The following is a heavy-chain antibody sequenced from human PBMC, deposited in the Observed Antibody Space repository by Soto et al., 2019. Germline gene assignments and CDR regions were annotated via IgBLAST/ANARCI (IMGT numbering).Heavy chain of an antibody. CDR2: IYYSGST. V-gene: IGHV4-61*08. D-gene: IGHD5-12*01. CDR3: ARGPRWLQTYYFDY. J-gene: IGHJ4*02. CDR1: GGSISRGGNY. Sequence: SETLSLTCTVSGGSISRGGNYWTRIRQHPGKGLEWIGYIYYSGSTNYNPSLKSRVTISVDTSKNQFSLKLSSVTAADTAVYYCARGPRWLQTYYFDYWGQGTLVTVSS.